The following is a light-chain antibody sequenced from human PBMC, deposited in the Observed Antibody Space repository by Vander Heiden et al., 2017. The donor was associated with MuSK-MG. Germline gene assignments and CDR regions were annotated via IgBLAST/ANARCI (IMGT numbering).Light chain of an antibody. Sequence: DIQMTQSPSSLSASVGDRVTITCRASQSISSYLNWYQQKPGKAPKLLIYAASSLQSGVPSRFSGSGSGTDFTLTISSLQPEDFATYDCQQSYSTPLTFGGGTKVKIK. V-gene: IGKV1-39*01. CDR2: AAS. CDR1: QSISSY. J-gene: IGKJ4*01. CDR3: QQSYSTPLT.